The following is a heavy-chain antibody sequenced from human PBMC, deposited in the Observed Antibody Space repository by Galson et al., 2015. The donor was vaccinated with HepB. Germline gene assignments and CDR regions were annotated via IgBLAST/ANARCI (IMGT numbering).Heavy chain of an antibody. V-gene: IGHV5-51*01. CDR2: IYPGDSDT. Sequence: QSGAEVKKPGESLKISCKGSGYSFTSYWIGWVRQMPGKGLEWMGIIYPGDSDTRYSPSFQGQVTISADKSISTAYLQWSSLKASNTAMYYCARQGGRDCSGGSCYHSGMDVWGQGTTVTVSS. J-gene: IGHJ6*02. CDR3: ARQGGRDCSGGSCYHSGMDV. D-gene: IGHD2-15*01. CDR1: GYSFTSYW.